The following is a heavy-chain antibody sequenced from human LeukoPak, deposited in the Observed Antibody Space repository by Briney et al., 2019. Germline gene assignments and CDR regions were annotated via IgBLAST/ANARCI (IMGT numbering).Heavy chain of an antibody. D-gene: IGHD6-13*01. CDR3: ARGNMYSSSWYTYNWFDP. J-gene: IGHJ5*02. Sequence: PGGSLRLSCAASGFTFSSYWMSWVRQAPGKGLEWVANIKQDGGEKYYVDSVKGRFTISRNNAKNSLYLQMNSLRAEDTAVYYCARGNMYSSSWYTYNWFDPWGQGALVTVSS. CDR2: IKQDGGEK. V-gene: IGHV3-7*01. CDR1: GFTFSSYW.